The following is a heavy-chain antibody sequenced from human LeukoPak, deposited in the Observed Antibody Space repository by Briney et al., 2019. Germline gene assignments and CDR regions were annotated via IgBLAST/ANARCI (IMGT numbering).Heavy chain of an antibody. CDR1: GGSISSYY. CDR2: IYTSGST. J-gene: IGHJ4*02. Sequence: SETLSLTCTVSGGSISSYYWSWIRQPPGKGLEWIGYIYTSGSTNYNPSLKSRVTISVDTSKNQFSLKLSSVAAADTAVYYCARHSGSALDYWGQGTLVTVSS. D-gene: IGHD1-26*01. V-gene: IGHV4-4*09. CDR3: ARHSGSALDY.